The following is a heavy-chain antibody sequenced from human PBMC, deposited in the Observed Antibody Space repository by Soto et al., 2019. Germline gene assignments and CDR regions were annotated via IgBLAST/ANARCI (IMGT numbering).Heavy chain of an antibody. CDR2: INPSGGST. J-gene: IGHJ3*02. CDR1: GYTFTSYY. V-gene: IGHV1-46*03. CDR3: ARAALGYCSSTSCWAFDI. D-gene: IGHD2-2*01. Sequence: ASVKVSCKASGYTFTSYYMHWVRQAPGQGLEWMGIINPSGGSTSYAQKFQGRVTMTRDTSTSTVYMELSSLRSEDTAVYYCARAALGYCSSTSCWAFDIWGKGTMVTVS.